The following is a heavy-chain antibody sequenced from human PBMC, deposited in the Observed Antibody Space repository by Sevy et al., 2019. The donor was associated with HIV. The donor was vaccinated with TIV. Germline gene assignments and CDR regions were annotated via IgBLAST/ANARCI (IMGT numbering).Heavy chain of an antibody. J-gene: IGHJ4*02. D-gene: IGHD3-22*01. CDR2: FDPEDNER. CDR3: PTTKDYYENSGDPFDY. CDR1: GYTLTRLA. V-gene: IGHV1-24*01. Sequence: ASVKVSCKVSGYTLTRLAMHWVRQAPGKGLEWMGSFDPEDNERIYAQKWQGRFSMTEDTSTDTAYMELSNLRSEDTAVYYCPTTKDYYENSGDPFDYWGQGTLVTVSS.